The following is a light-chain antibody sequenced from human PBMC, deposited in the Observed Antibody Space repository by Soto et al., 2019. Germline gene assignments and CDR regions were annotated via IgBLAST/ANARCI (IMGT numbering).Light chain of an antibody. CDR1: RSDVGGYNY. V-gene: IGLV2-14*01. CDR2: DVS. Sequence: QSALTQPASVSGSPGQSITISCTGTRSDVGGYNYVSWYQQHPGKAPKLMIYDVSNRPSGISNRFSGSKSGNTASLTISGLHTEDESDYYCSSYTRSSSTLVVFGGGTKLTVL. CDR3: SSYTRSSSTLVV. J-gene: IGLJ2*01.